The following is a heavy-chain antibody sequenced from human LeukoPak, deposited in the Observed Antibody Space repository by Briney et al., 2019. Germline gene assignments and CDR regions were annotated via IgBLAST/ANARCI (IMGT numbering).Heavy chain of an antibody. CDR1: GYTFTSYY. CDR3: AGCSSSWYLTDYYYYGMDV. D-gene: IGHD6-13*01. CDR2: INPSGGST. J-gene: IGHJ6*02. Sequence: ASVKVSCKASGYTFTSYYMHWVRQAPGQGLEWMGIINPSGGSTSYAQKFQGRVTMTRDTSTSTVYMELSSLRSEDTAVYYCAGCSSSWYLTDYYYYGMDVWGQGTTVTVSS. V-gene: IGHV1-46*01.